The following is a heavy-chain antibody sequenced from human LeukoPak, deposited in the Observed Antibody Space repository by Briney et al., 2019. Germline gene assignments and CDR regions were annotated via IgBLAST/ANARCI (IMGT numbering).Heavy chain of an antibody. CDR1: GGSISSSSYY. D-gene: IGHD6-19*01. CDR3: ARLEWLGNPYNWFDP. J-gene: IGHJ5*02. V-gene: IGHV4-39*01. Sequence: SETLSLTCTVSGGSISSSSYYWGWIRQPPGKGVEWIGSIYYSGSTYYNPSLKSRVTISVDTSKNQFSLKLSSVTAADTAVYYCARLEWLGNPYNWFDPWGQGTLVTVSS. CDR2: IYYSGST.